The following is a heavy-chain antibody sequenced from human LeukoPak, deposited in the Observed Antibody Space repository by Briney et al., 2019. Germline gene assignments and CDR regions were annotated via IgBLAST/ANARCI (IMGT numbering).Heavy chain of an antibody. Sequence: PGGSLRLSCVASGFTLSSYAVSWVRQAPGKVLQWFSSLGISGDYAWYAGSVKGRFTISRDSSKTPLYLQMNRLGAEDTAVYYCARGGGGNSDFLTTYTGASLSFDYWGQGALVTVSS. D-gene: IGHD3-9*01. CDR2: LGISGDYA. CDR1: GFTLSSYA. CDR3: ARGGGGNSDFLTTYTGASLSFDY. V-gene: IGHV3-23*01. J-gene: IGHJ4*02.